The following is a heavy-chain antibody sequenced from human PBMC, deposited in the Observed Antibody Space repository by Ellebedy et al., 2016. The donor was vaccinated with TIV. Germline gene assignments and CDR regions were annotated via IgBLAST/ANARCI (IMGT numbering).Heavy chain of an antibody. CDR3: ARSYGARTSGP. J-gene: IGHJ5*02. V-gene: IGHV3-48*03. Sequence: GESLKISCAVSGFTFSSYEMNWVRQAPGKGLEWVSYISGSASVTAYADSVKGRFTISRDNARTSLYLQMNSLGVEDTAMYYCARSYGARTSGPWGQGTLVTVSS. D-gene: IGHD3-16*01. CDR2: ISGSASVT. CDR1: GFTFSSYE.